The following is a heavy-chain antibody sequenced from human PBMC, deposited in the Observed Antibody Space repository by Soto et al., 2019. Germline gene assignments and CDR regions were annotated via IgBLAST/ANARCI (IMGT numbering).Heavy chain of an antibody. V-gene: IGHV3-21*01. J-gene: IGHJ3*02. CDR2: ISSSSSYI. CDR1: GFTFSSYS. Sequence: PGGSLRLSCAASGFTFSSYSMNWVRQAPGKGLEWVSSISSSSSYIYYADTVKGRSTISRDNAKNSFYLQMNSLRAEDMAVYYCARGRQAVAGDAFDIWGQGTMVTVSS. D-gene: IGHD6-19*01. CDR3: ARGRQAVAGDAFDI.